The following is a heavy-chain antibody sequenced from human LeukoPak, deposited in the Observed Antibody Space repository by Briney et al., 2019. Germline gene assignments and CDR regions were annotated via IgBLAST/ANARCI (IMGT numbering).Heavy chain of an antibody. CDR2: ITPSGGT. Sequence: ASVKVSCKASGYTFTSYAMHWVRQAPGQGLEWMGWITPSGGTNYPQKFQGRVTVTRDTSINTAYMELSRLRSDDRAVYYCTRSSNLPYDYWGQGTLVTVSS. D-gene: IGHD4-11*01. CDR1: GYTFTSYA. V-gene: IGHV1-2*02. CDR3: TRSSNLPYDY. J-gene: IGHJ4*02.